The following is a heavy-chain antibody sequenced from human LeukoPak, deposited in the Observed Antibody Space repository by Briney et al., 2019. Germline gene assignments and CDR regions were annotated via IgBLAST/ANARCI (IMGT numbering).Heavy chain of an antibody. Sequence: SETLSLTCTVSGGSLSSYCWSWVRQPPWKGLEWIGYLCDSGSTSFNPPLKSRVTITLDTSQNHFSLKVTSMTAADTAVYYYTRMAFGDHFDIWGQGTMVTVSS. CDR3: TRMAFGDHFDI. CDR2: LCDSGST. V-gene: IGHV4-59*01. J-gene: IGHJ3*02. CDR1: GGSLSSYC. D-gene: IGHD3-10*01.